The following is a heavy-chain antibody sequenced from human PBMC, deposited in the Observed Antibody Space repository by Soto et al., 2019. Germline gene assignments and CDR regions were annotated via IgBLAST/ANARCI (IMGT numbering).Heavy chain of an antibody. CDR3: ARGKKYYYGSGSYRTFGMDV. CDR2: INHSGST. CDR1: GGSFSGYY. J-gene: IGHJ6*02. D-gene: IGHD3-10*01. Sequence: QVQLQQWGAGLMKPSEILSLTCAVYGGSFSGYYWSWIRQPPGKGLEWIGEINHSGSTNYNPSLKSRVTISVDTSKNQFSLKLSSVTAADTAVYYCARGKKYYYGSGSYRTFGMDVWGQGTTVTDSS. V-gene: IGHV4-34*01.